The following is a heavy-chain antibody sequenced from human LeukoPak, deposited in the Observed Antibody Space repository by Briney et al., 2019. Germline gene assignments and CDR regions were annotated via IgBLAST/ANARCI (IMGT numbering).Heavy chain of an antibody. CDR1: GYSFASHW. CDR3: ARQTAYCTNGVCYTTYSYFDL. Sequence: GDSLKISCKGSGYSFASHWIGWVRQMPGKGLEWMGIIYPGDSNTRYSPSFQGQVTISADKSINTPYLQWSSLKASDTAMYYCARQTAYCTNGVCYTTYSYFDLWGRGTLVTVSS. D-gene: IGHD2-8*01. CDR2: IYPGDSNT. V-gene: IGHV5-51*01. J-gene: IGHJ2*01.